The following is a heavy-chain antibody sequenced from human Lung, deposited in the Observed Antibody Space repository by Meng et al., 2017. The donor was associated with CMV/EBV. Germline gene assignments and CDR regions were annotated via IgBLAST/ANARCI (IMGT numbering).Heavy chain of an antibody. CDR3: ARQYSSAYYSDY. CDR1: GGSLSGYY. D-gene: IGHD6-6*01. J-gene: IGHJ4*02. CDR2: IRHSGDTT. V-gene: IGHV4-34*01. Sequence: SQTXSLTXGIYGGSLSGYYWSWIRQTPGKGLEWIGEIRHSGDTTNYNPSLKSRVTISIDTSKKQFSLKLSAVTAADTAVYYCARQYSSAYYSDYWGQGTLVTVSS.